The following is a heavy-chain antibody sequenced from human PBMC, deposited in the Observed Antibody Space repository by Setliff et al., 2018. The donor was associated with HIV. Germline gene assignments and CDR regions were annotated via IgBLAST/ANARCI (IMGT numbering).Heavy chain of an antibody. Sequence: SETLSLTCTVSGGSISSGSYYWSWVRQPAGKGLEWIGRLYVSGDTNYNPSLKSRVTMSLDTSKKHFSLNLKSVTAADTAVYYCARDKGYYYMDVWGKGITVTVSS. V-gene: IGHV4-61*02. CDR3: ARDKGYYYMDV. CDR2: LYVSGDT. J-gene: IGHJ6*03. CDR1: GGSISSGSYY.